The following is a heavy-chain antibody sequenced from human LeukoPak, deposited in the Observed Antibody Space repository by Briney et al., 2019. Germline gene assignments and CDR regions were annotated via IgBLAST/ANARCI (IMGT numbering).Heavy chain of an antibody. D-gene: IGHD3-22*01. CDR3: ASSGDSSGYYYYFDY. Sequence: SETLSLTCTVSGGSISSSSYYWGWIRQPPGKGLEWIGSIYYSGSTYYNPSLKSRVTISVDTSKNQFSLKLSSVTAADTAVYYCASSGDSSGYYYYFDYWGQGTLVTVSS. CDR2: IYYSGST. J-gene: IGHJ4*02. V-gene: IGHV4-39*07. CDR1: GGSISSSSYY.